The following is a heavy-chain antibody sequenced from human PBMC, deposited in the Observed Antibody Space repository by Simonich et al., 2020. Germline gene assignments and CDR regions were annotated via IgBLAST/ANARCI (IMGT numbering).Heavy chain of an antibody. D-gene: IGHD6-13*01. Sequence: EVQLVESGGGLVKPGGSLRLSCAASGFTFSSYSMNWVRQAPGKGVEWVSSISSSSSYIYYAAAVKGRFTISRDNAKNSLYLQMNSLRAEDTAVYYCARDAAGDYWGQGTLVTVSS. CDR2: ISSSSSYI. V-gene: IGHV3-21*01. CDR1: GFTFSSYS. J-gene: IGHJ4*02. CDR3: ARDAAGDY.